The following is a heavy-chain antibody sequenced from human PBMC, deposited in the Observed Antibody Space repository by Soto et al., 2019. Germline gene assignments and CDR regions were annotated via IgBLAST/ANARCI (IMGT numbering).Heavy chain of an antibody. CDR3: ARTVLGYCSGGSCSGYYYYGMDV. D-gene: IGHD2-15*01. V-gene: IGHV4-34*01. CDR1: GGSFSGYY. J-gene: IGHJ6*02. CDR2: INHSGST. Sequence: TLSLTCAVYGGSFSGYYWSWIRQPPGKGLEWIGEINHSGSTNYNPSLKSRVTISVDTSKNQFSLKLSSVTAADTAVYYCARTVLGYCSGGSCSGYYYYGMDVWGQGTTVTVSS.